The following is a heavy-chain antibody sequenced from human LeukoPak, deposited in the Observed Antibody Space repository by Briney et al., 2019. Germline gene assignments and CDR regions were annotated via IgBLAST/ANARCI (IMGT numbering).Heavy chain of an antibody. J-gene: IGHJ3*02. CDR3: ARDDLGYCSSTSCYKSHDAFDI. Sequence: ASVKVSCKASGYTFTGYYMHWVQQAPGQGLEWMGWINPNSGGTNYAQKFQGRVTMTRDTSISTAYMEPSRLRSDDTAVYYCARDDLGYCSSTSCYKSHDAFDIWGQGTMVTVSS. CDR1: GYTFTGYY. D-gene: IGHD2-2*02. V-gene: IGHV1-2*02. CDR2: INPNSGGT.